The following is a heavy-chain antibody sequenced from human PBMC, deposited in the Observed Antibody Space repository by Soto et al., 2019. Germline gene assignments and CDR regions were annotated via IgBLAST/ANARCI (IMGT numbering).Heavy chain of an antibody. CDR2: IYYSGST. J-gene: IGHJ5*02. CDR1: GGSISSYY. D-gene: IGHD2-2*01. V-gene: IGHV4-59*08. Sequence: SETLSLTCTVSGGSISSYYWSWIRQPPGKGLEWIGYIYYSGSTNYNPSLKSRVTISVDTSKNQFSLKLSSVTAADTAVYYCARQLGFCSSTSCYGYYDPWGQGTLVTVSS. CDR3: ARQLGFCSSTSCYGYYDP.